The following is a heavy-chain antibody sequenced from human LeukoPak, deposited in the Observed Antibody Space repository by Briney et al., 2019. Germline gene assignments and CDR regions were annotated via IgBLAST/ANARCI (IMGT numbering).Heavy chain of an antibody. Sequence: GGSLRLSCAASGFTFSSYAMSWVRQAPGKGLEWVSAISGSGGSTYYADSVEGRFTISRDNSKNTLYLQMNSLRAEDMAVYYCAKRDYRGWFDPWGQGTLVTVSS. CDR1: GFTFSSYA. V-gene: IGHV3-23*01. D-gene: IGHD4-11*01. J-gene: IGHJ5*02. CDR2: ISGSGGST. CDR3: AKRDYRGWFDP.